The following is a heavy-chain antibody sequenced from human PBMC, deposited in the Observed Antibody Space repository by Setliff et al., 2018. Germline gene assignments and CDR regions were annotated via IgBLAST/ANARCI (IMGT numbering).Heavy chain of an antibody. V-gene: IGHV1-46*01. CDR3: ARENTAKNFWGEESDY. Sequence: GASVKVSCKASGYTFTSYGFSWVRQAPGQGLEWMGVINPGDGSTTYAQKFQGRVKMTRDTSTNTVYMQLNSLRFEDRAVYYCARENTAKNFWGEESDYWGQGTLVTVSS. D-gene: IGHD3-3*01. J-gene: IGHJ4*02. CDR1: GYTFTSYG. CDR2: INPGDGST.